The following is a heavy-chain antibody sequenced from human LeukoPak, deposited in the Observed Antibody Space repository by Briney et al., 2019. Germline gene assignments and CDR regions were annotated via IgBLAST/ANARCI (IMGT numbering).Heavy chain of an antibody. J-gene: IGHJ4*02. Sequence: PGGSLGLSCAASGFTFNDYAMHWVRQAPGKGLEWVSLISGDGGSTYYADSVKGRFTISRDNSKNSLYLQMNSLRTEDTALYYCAKPFDGNWNDVPFDYWGQGTLVTVSS. CDR3: AKPFDGNWNDVPFDY. D-gene: IGHD1-20*01. V-gene: IGHV3-43*02. CDR1: GFTFNDYA. CDR2: ISGDGGST.